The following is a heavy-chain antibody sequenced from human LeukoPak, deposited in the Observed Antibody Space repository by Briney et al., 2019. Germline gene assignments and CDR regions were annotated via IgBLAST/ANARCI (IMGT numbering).Heavy chain of an antibody. CDR3: ASGYSYGFDY. D-gene: IGHD5-18*01. CDR1: GGSISSSSYY. J-gene: IGHJ4*02. V-gene: IGHV4-39*01. Sequence: SETLSLTCTVSGGSISSSSYYWGWVRQPPGKGLEWIGSIYYSGSTYYNPSLKSRVTISVDTSKNQFSLKLSSVTAADTAVYYCASGYSYGFDYWGQGTLVTVSS. CDR2: IYYSGST.